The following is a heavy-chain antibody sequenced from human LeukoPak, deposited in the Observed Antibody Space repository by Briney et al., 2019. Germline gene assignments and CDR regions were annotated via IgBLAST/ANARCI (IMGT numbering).Heavy chain of an antibody. J-gene: IGHJ4*02. CDR2: IYDGMT. D-gene: IGHD6-19*01. Sequence: SETLSLTCTVSGGSISSGSYYWSWIRQPPGKRLEWIGYIYDGMTNYSPSLKSRVTISVDPSKNQFSLRLSSVIVADTAFYYCARADYSSPFDSWGQGTLVTVSS. CDR1: GGSISSGSYY. CDR3: ARADYSSPFDS. V-gene: IGHV4-61*01.